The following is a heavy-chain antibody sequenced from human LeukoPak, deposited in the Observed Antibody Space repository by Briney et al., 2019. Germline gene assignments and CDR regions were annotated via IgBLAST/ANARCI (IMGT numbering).Heavy chain of an antibody. CDR1: GFTFSSYG. CDR2: ISYDGSNK. V-gene: IGHV3-30*18. D-gene: IGHD3-9*01. Sequence: GGSLRLSCAASGFTFSSYGMHWVRQAPGKGLEWVAVISYDGSNKYYADSVKGRFTISRDNSKDTLYLQMNSLRAEDTAVYYCAKDLARLRYFDSLLLDYWGQGTLVTVSS. J-gene: IGHJ4*02. CDR3: AKDLARLRYFDSLLLDY.